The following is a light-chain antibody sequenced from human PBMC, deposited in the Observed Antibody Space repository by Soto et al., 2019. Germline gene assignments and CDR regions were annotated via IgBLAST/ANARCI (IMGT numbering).Light chain of an antibody. Sequence: ILMTQSPSSLSAFVGDRVTITCRASQDIGNFLAWYQQKPGKVPKLLIYAASTLQSGVPSRFSGSGSGTEFTLTISSLQPDDFATYYCQQYNSYSRTFGQGTKVDIK. V-gene: IGKV1-27*01. CDR2: AAS. CDR3: QQYNSYSRT. J-gene: IGKJ1*01. CDR1: QDIGNF.